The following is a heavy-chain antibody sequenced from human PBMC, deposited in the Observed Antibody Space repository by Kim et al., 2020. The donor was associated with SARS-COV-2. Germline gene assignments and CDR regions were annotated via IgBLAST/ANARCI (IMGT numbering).Heavy chain of an antibody. CDR1: GGSISSSSYY. CDR3: ARHRLGELSPLWDY. V-gene: IGHV4-39*01. CDR2: IYYSGST. Sequence: SETLSLTCTVSGGSISSSSYYWGWIRQPPGKGLEWIGSIYYSGSTYYNPSLKSRVTISVDTSKNQFSLKLSSVTAADTAVYYCARHRLGELSPLWDYWGQGTLVTVSS. D-gene: IGHD3-16*02. J-gene: IGHJ4*02.